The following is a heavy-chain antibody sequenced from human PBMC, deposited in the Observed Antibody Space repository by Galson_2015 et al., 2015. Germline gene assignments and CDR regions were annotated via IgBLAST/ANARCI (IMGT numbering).Heavy chain of an antibody. CDR2: IKSKTDGGTT. CDR1: GFTFSNAW. V-gene: IGHV3-15*01. J-gene: IGHJ4*02. Sequence: SLRLSCAASGFTFSNAWMSWVRQAPGKGLEWVGRIKSKTDGGTTDYAAPVKGRFTISRDDSKNTLYLQMNSLRAEDTAVYYCAREGYSGFDYDYWGQGTLVTVSS. CDR3: AREGYSGFDYDY. D-gene: IGHD5-12*01.